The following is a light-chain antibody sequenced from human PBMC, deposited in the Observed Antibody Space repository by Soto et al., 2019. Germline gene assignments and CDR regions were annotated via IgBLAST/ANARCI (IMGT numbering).Light chain of an antibody. V-gene: IGKV3D-20*02. CDR1: QSVINNY. CDR3: QQRLSWPIT. J-gene: IGKJ5*01. CDR2: AAS. Sequence: DIVLTQSPGTLSLSTGERATLSCRASQSVINNYLAWYQQKPGQAPRVLIYAASSRATGIPDRFRGSGSGTDFTLTISRLEPEDFAVYYCQQRLSWPITFGQGTRLEI.